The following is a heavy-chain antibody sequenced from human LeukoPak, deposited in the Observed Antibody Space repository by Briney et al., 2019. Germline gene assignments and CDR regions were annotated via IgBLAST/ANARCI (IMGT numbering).Heavy chain of an antibody. CDR3: AKDRMKWRVAAASIEY. D-gene: IGHD2-2*01. Sequence: GGSLRLSCAASGFAFSSYAMSWVRQAPEKGLEWVATISGSGGGTYYADSVRGRFTISRDDSENTLYLQMNSLRAEDTAVYYCAKDRMKWRVAAASIEYWGRGTLVTVST. CDR2: ISGSGGGT. CDR1: GFAFSSYA. V-gene: IGHV3-23*01. J-gene: IGHJ4*02.